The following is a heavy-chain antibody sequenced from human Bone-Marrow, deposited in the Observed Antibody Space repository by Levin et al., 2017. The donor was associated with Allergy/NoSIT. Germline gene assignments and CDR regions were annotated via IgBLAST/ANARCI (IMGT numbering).Heavy chain of an antibody. Sequence: ASQTLSLTCSVSGASISNYFWSWIRQAPGKGLEWIGYMDFSGISSYNPSLKSRVSISIDTSKSHLYLRLTSVTAADTAVYYCAKHRGWSFDSWGQGTPVTVSS. V-gene: IGHV4-59*08. J-gene: IGHJ4*02. CDR3: AKHRGWSFDS. D-gene: IGHD5-12*01. CDR2: MDFSGIS. CDR1: GASISNYF.